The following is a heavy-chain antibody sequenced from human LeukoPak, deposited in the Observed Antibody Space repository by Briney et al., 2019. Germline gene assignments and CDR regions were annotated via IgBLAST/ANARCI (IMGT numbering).Heavy chain of an antibody. CDR3: GSSGYYFHRMDV. D-gene: IGHD3-22*01. CDR1: GFTFSIYS. Sequence: GGSLRLSCAASGFTFSIYSMNWVRQAPGKGLEWVSSISSSSSYIYYADSVKGRFTISRDNAKNSLYLQMNSLRAEDTAVYYCGSSGYYFHRMDVWGKGTTVTVSS. V-gene: IGHV3-21*01. J-gene: IGHJ6*04. CDR2: ISSSSSYI.